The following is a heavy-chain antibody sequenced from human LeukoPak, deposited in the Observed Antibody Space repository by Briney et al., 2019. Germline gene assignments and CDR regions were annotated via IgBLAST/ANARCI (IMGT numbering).Heavy chain of an antibody. V-gene: IGHV4-31*03. Sequence: PSETLSLTCTVSGGSISSGGYYWSWIRQHPGKGLEWIGYIYYSGSTYYNPSLKSRVTISVDTSKNQFSLKLSSVTAADTAVYYCASCRALLGASYDSSGYYYARDSYWYFDLWGRGTLVTVSS. CDR2: IYYSGST. D-gene: IGHD3-22*01. CDR3: ASCRALLGASYDSSGYYYARDSYWYFDL. J-gene: IGHJ2*01. CDR1: GGSISSGGYY.